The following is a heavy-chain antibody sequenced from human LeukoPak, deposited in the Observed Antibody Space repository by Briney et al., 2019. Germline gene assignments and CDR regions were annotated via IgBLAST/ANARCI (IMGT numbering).Heavy chain of an antibody. D-gene: IGHD4-17*01. J-gene: IGHJ6*02. CDR1: GGTFSSYA. CDR2: IIPIFGTA. Sequence: ASVKVSCKASGGTFSSYAISWVRQAPGQGLEWMGGIIPIFGTANYAQKFQGRVTITTDESTSTAYMELSSLRSEDTAVYYCARIIPYGDYTYYYYGMDVWGQGTTVTVSS. CDR3: ARIIPYGDYTYYYYGMDV. V-gene: IGHV1-69*05.